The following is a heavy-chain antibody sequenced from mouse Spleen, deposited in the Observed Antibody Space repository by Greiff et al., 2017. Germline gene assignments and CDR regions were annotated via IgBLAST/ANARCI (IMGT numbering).Heavy chain of an antibody. V-gene: IGHV5-16*01. CDR2: INNDGSST. D-gene: IGHD1-1*01. CDR3: ARASDYGSSYDWYFGV. Sequence: EVKLVESEGGLVQPGSSMKLSCTASGFTFSDYYMAWVRQVPEKGLEWVANINNDGSSTYYLDSLKSRFTISRDNAKNILYLQMSSLKSEDTATDYFARASDYGSSYDWYFGVWGAGTTVTGSS. J-gene: IGHJ1*01. CDR1: GFTFSDYY.